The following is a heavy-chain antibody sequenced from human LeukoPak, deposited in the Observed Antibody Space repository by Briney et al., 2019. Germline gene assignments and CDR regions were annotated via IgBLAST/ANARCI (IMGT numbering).Heavy chain of an antibody. J-gene: IGHJ4*02. Sequence: GGSLRLSCAAPGFTFSSYAMSWVRQAPGKGLEWVSAISGSGGSTYYADSVRGRFTISRDNPKNTLYLQMNSLRAEDTAVYYCANPGGIYSGYDINFDYWVQGTLVTVSS. V-gene: IGHV3-23*01. CDR1: GFTFSSYA. CDR2: ISGSGGST. D-gene: IGHD5-12*01. CDR3: ANPGGIYSGYDINFDY.